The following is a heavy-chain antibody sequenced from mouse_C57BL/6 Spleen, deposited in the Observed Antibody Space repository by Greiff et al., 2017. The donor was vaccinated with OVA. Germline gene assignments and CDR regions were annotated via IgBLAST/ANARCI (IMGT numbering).Heavy chain of an antibody. CDR2: IYPRSGNT. J-gene: IGHJ2*01. D-gene: IGHD4-1*01. CDR3: ARSKELGRDYFDY. V-gene: IGHV1-55*01. CDR1: GYTFTSYW. Sequence: QVQLQQPGAELVKPGASVKMSCKASGYTFTSYWITWVKQRPGQGLEWIGEIYPRSGNTYYNEKFKGKATLTADKSSSTAYMELRSLTSEDSAVYFCARSKELGRDYFDYWGQGTTLTVSS.